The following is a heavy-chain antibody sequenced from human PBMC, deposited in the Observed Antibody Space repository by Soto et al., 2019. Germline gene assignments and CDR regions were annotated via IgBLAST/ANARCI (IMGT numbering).Heavy chain of an antibody. CDR2: ISAYIGNT. J-gene: IGHJ4*02. Sequence: QVQLVQSGAEVKKSGASVKVSCKASGYTITSYGISWVRQAPGQGLVWMGWISAYIGNTNYAQKLQGRVTMATDTSTSTAYMELRSLRSDDTALYYSARGLGYSYGANSDYWGQGTLVTVSS. D-gene: IGHD5-18*01. CDR1: GYTITSYG. V-gene: IGHV1-18*01. CDR3: ARGLGYSYGANSDY.